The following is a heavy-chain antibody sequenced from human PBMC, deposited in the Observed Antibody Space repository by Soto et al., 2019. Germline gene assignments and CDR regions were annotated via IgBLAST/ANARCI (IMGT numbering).Heavy chain of an antibody. V-gene: IGHV2-5*01. D-gene: IGHD2-2*01. CDR2: SY. Sequence: SGPTLVNPTPALTLTCNVSGLSLTASGMTLGWIRQPPGKAPEWLALSYQYTPSLPRRLTFTKATSKNQAALTTPNLDPGDTATYCCTMRHDSSMGPIYWGQGIQVTVSS. J-gene: IGHJ4*02. CDR1: GLSLTASGMT. CDR3: TMRHDSSMGPIY.